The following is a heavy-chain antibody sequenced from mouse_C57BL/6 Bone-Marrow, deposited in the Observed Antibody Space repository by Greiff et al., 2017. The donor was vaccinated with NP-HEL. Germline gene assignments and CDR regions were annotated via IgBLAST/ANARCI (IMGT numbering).Heavy chain of an antibody. CDR2: IYPGDGDT. CDR1: GYAFSSSW. Sequence: QVQLQHSGPELVKPGASVKISCKASGYAFSSSWMNWVKQRPGKGLEWIGRIYPGDGDTNYNGKFKGKATLTADKSSSTAYMQLSSLTSEDSAVYFCARPWFAYWGQGTLVTVSA. V-gene: IGHV1-82*01. J-gene: IGHJ3*01. CDR3: ARPWFAY.